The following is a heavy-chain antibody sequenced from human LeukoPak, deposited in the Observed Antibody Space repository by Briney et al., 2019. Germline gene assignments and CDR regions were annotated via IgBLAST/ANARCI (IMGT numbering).Heavy chain of an antibody. CDR3: ARNPINYDILTGLDY. J-gene: IGHJ4*02. D-gene: IGHD3-9*01. V-gene: IGHV1-2*02. CDR2: INPNSGGT. Sequence: ASVKVSCKASXXTXTGXYMXXXRXXXXXXXEXMXWINPNSGGTNYAXXFQGRVTMTRDTSISTAYMELSRLRSDDTAVYYCARNPINYDILTGLDYWGQGTLVTVSS. CDR1: XXTXTGXY.